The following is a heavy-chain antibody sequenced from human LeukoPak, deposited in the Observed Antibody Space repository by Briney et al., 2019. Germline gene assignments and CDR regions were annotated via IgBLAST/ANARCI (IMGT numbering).Heavy chain of an antibody. CDR2: IYYSGSS. CDR3: ARGGGNGGGWVGHYYYMDV. V-gene: IGHV4-59*01. J-gene: IGHJ6*03. CDR1: GGSIGSYY. Sequence: PETLSLTCTVSGGSIGSYYWSWIRQPPGKGLEWIGYIYYSGSSNSNPSLKSRVTISVDTSKNQFSLKLSSVTAADTAVYYCARGGGNGGGWVGHYYYMDVWGKGTTVTVSS. D-gene: IGHD4-23*01.